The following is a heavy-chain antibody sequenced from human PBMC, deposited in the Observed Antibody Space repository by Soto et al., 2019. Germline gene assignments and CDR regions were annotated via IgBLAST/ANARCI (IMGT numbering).Heavy chain of an antibody. V-gene: IGHV1-2*02. CDR1: GYTFTGYY. Sequence: ASVKVSCKASGYTFTGYYMHLVRQAPGQGLEWMGWINPNSGGTNYAQKFQGRVTMTRDTSISTAYMELSRLRSDDTAVYYCARGLRYCSGGSCYYFDYWGQGTLVTVSS. CDR3: ARGLRYCSGGSCYYFDY. J-gene: IGHJ4*02. D-gene: IGHD2-15*01. CDR2: INPNSGGT.